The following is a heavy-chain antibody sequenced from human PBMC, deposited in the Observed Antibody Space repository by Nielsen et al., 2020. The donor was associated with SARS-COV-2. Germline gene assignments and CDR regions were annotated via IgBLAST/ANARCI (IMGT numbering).Heavy chain of an antibody. CDR3: ARHRVGIAAAGYFDY. CDR2: IYTSGST. D-gene: IGHD6-13*01. Sequence: SETLSLTCTVSGGSISSSSYYWSWIRQPAGKGLEWIGRIYTSGSTNYNPSLKSRVTISVDTSKNQFSLKLSSVTAADTAVYYCARHRVGIAAAGYFDYWGQGTLVTVSS. CDR1: GGSISSSSYY. J-gene: IGHJ4*02. V-gene: IGHV4-61*02.